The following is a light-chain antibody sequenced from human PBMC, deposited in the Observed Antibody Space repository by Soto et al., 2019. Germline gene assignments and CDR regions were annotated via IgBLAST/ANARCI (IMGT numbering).Light chain of an antibody. Sequence: DIQMTQSPSTLSASVGDRVTITCRSSQTISSWLAWYQQKPGKAPKLLIYKASSLESGVPSRFSGSGSGTEFTLTISSLQPDDFATYYCQHYNSYPVTFGQGTKV. V-gene: IGKV1-5*03. CDR3: QHYNSYPVT. CDR1: QTISSW. J-gene: IGKJ1*01. CDR2: KAS.